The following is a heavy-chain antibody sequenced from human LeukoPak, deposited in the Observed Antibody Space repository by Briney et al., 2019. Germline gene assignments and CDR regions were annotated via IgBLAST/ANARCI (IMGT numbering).Heavy chain of an antibody. Sequence: GGSLRLSCAASGFTFSTFAMIWVRQPPGKALEWVSAISGSGGSTYYADSVKARFTISRDNSKNTLYLQMNSLRAEDTGVYYCAKDGVYSSSWYTGIWFDPWGQGTLVTVSS. D-gene: IGHD6-13*01. CDR2: ISGSGGST. J-gene: IGHJ5*02. CDR1: GFTFSTFA. V-gene: IGHV3-23*01. CDR3: AKDGVYSSSWYTGIWFDP.